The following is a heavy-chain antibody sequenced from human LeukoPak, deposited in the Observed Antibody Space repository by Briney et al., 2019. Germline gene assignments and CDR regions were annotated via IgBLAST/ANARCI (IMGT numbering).Heavy chain of an antibody. Sequence: GASVKVSCKASGYTFTGYYMHWVRQAPGQGLEWMGWINPNSGGTSYAQKFQGRVTMTRDTSISTAYMELSRLRSDDTAVYYCARVPPYSYGYFDYWGQGTLVTVSS. D-gene: IGHD5-18*01. J-gene: IGHJ4*02. CDR2: INPNSGGT. CDR3: ARVPPYSYGYFDY. V-gene: IGHV1-2*02. CDR1: GYTFTGYY.